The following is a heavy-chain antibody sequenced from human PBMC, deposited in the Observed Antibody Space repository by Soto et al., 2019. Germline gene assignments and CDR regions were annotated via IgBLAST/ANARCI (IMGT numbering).Heavy chain of an antibody. Sequence: SETLSLTCAVYGGSFSGYYWSWIRQPPGKGLEWIGEINHSGSTNYNPSLKSRVTISVDTSKNEFSLRLSSVTAADTAVYYCARLNGYCVSTNRHGYYGMDVWGQGTTVTVSS. CDR2: INHSGST. V-gene: IGHV4-34*01. J-gene: IGHJ6*02. CDR1: GGSFSGYY. D-gene: IGHD2-2*03. CDR3: ARLNGYCVSTNRHGYYGMDV.